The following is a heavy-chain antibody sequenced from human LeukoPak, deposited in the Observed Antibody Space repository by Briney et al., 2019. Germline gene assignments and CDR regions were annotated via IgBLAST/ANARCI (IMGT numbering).Heavy chain of an antibody. D-gene: IGHD6-19*01. Sequence: SVKVSCKASGGTFSSYAISWVRQPPGQGLEWMGRIIPILGIANYAQKFQGRVTITADKSTGTAYMELSSLRSEDTAVYYCARWDIAVAGPFDYWGQGTLVTVSS. J-gene: IGHJ4*02. CDR1: GGTFSSYA. CDR2: IIPILGIA. CDR3: ARWDIAVAGPFDY. V-gene: IGHV1-69*04.